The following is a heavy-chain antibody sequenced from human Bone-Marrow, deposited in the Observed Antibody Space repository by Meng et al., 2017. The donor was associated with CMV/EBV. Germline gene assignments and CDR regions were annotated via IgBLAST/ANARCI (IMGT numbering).Heavy chain of an antibody. Sequence: ASVKVSCKASGGTFSSYTISWVRQAPGQGLEWMGIINPSGGSTSYAQKFQGRVTMTRDTSTSTVYMELSSLRSEDTAVYYCASLGVTGTGDYWGQGTLVTVSS. CDR3: ASLGVTGTGDY. CDR2: INPSGGST. CDR1: GGTFSSYT. J-gene: IGHJ4*02. D-gene: IGHD3-16*01. V-gene: IGHV1-46*01.